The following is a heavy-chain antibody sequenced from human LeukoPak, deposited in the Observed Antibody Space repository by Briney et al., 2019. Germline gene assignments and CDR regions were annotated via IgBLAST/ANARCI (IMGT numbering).Heavy chain of an antibody. CDR2: INHSGST. J-gene: IGHJ4*02. D-gene: IGHD6-13*01. Sequence: SETLSLTCAVYGGSFSGYYWSWIRQPPGKGLEWIGEINHSGSTNYNPSLKSRVTISVDTSKNQFSLKLSSVTAADTAVYYCARRRGAGYSISWYNPFDYWGQGTLVTVSS. V-gene: IGHV4-34*01. CDR3: ARRRGAGYSISWYNPFDY. CDR1: GGSFSGYY.